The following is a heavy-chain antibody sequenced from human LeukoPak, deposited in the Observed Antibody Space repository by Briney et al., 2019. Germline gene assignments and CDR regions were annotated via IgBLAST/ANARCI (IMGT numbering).Heavy chain of an antibody. CDR2: ISGGGGNT. CDR1: GFTFSNYA. V-gene: IGHV3-23*01. J-gene: IGHJ4*02. D-gene: IGHD4-11*01. CDR3: ANADPVTRGFDY. Sequence: GASLRLSCAASGFTFSNYAMSWVRQAPGKGLGWVSTISGGGGNTYYADSVKGRFTISRDNPKNTLYLQMNSLRAEDTAVYYCANADPVTRGFDYWGQGSLVTVSS.